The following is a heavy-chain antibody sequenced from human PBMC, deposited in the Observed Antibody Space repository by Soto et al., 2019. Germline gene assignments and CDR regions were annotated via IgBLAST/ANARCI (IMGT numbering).Heavy chain of an antibody. CDR1: GGSISSYY. J-gene: IGHJ5*02. CDR3: ARHRVRGSSSGGLNWFDP. CDR2: IYYSGST. Sequence: SETLSLTCTVSGGSISSYYWSWIRQPPGKGLEWIGYIYYSGSTNYNPSLKSRVTISVDTSKNQFSLKLSSVTAADTAVYYCARHRVRGSSSGGLNWFDPWGQGTLVTVS. D-gene: IGHD6-19*01. V-gene: IGHV4-59*08.